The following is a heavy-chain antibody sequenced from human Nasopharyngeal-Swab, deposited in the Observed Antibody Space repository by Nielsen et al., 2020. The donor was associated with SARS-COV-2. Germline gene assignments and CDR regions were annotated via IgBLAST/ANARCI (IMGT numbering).Heavy chain of an antibody. CDR3: ARGRGLRFLSPHWFDP. V-gene: IGHV1-46*01. D-gene: IGHD3-3*01. Sequence: ASVKASCKASGYTFTSYYMHWVRQAPGQGLEWMGIINPSGGSTSYAQKFQGRVTMTRDTSTSTVYMELSSLRSEDTAVYYCARGRGLRFLSPHWFDPWGQGTLVTVSS. CDR2: INPSGGST. CDR1: GYTFTSYY. J-gene: IGHJ5*02.